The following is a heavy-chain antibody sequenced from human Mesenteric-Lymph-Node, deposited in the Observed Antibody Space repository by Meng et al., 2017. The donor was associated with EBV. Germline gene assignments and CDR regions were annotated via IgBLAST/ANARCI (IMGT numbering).Heavy chain of an antibody. CDR2: VYHRGSS. D-gene: IGHD3-16*01. CDR1: GGSITSGDW. V-gene: IGHV4-4*02. Sequence: QVNLQESGPGLVKPSATLPLTCTISGGSITSGDWWSWVRQTPGKGLEWIGQVYHRGSSSYNPSLKSRATISVDNSNNQFSLRLTSVTAADTAVYYCARGLGGSRNYYFDYWGQGTLVTVSS. CDR3: ARGLGGSRNYYFDY. J-gene: IGHJ4*02.